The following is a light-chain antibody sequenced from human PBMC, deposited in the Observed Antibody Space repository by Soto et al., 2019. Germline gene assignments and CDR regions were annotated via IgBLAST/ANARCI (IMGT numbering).Light chain of an antibody. V-gene: IGLV3-21*04. CDR1: NIGSKS. J-gene: IGLJ2*01. Sequence: SYELTQPPSVSVAPGKTARITCGGNNIGSKSVHWYQQKPGQAPVLVIYYDSDRPSGIPERFSGSNSGNTATLTISRVEAGDEADYYCQVWDSSSDLQVFGRGTKLTVL. CDR2: YDS. CDR3: QVWDSSSDLQV.